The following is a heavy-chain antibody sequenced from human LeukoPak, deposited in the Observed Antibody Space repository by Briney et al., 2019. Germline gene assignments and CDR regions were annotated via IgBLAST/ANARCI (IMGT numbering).Heavy chain of an antibody. V-gene: IGHV4-59*01. J-gene: IGHJ4*02. CDR3: ARVGAYYDSSGYYYYFDY. Sequence: SETLSLTCTVSGGSISSYYWSWIRQPLGKGLEWIGYIYYSGSTNYNPSLKSRVTISVDTSKNQFSLKLSSVTAADTAVYYCARVGAYYDSSGYYYYFDYWGQGTLVTVSS. D-gene: IGHD3-22*01. CDR1: GGSISSYY. CDR2: IYYSGST.